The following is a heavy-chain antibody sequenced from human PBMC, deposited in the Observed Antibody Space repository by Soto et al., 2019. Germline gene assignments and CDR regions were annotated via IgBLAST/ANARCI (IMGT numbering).Heavy chain of an antibody. D-gene: IGHD3-16*02. J-gene: IGHJ5*02. CDR3: AGLQSMRLSGLDP. CDR1: GGSISSGDYY. CDR2: IYYSGST. Sequence: SETLSLTCTVSGGSISSGDYYWSWIRQPPGKGLEWIGYIYYSGSTYYNPSLKSRVTISVDTSKNQFSLKLSSVTAADTAVYYCAGLQSMRLSGLDPWGQGTLVNVSS. V-gene: IGHV4-30-4*01.